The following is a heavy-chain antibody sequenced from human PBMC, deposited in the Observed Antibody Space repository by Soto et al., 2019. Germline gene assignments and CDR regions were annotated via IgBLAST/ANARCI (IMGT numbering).Heavy chain of an antibody. D-gene: IGHD5-12*01. CDR2: IKSDGSST. V-gene: IGHV3-74*01. Sequence: EVQLVESGGGLVQPGGSLRLSCAASGFSFSSYWMHWVRQAPGKGLVWVSRIKSDGSSTSSADSVKGRFTISRDNAKSTLYLQMHSLRAEDTALYYCTRGARADSGYDTFDYWGQGTLVTVSS. CDR1: GFSFSSYW. CDR3: TRGARADSGYDTFDY. J-gene: IGHJ4*02.